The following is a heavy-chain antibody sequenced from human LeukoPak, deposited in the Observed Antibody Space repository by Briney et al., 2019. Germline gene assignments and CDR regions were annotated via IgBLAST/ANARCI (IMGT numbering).Heavy chain of an antibody. V-gene: IGHV3-30-3*01. CDR2: ISYDGSNK. D-gene: IGHD3-22*01. J-gene: IGHJ4*02. Sequence: PGGSLRLSCAASGFTFSSYAMHWVRQAPGKGLEWVAIISYDGSNKYYADSVKDRFTISRDNAKNSLYLQMNSLRAEDTAVYYCARPLDYDSSGYYCDYWGQGTLVTVSS. CDR1: GFTFSSYA. CDR3: ARPLDYDSSGYYCDY.